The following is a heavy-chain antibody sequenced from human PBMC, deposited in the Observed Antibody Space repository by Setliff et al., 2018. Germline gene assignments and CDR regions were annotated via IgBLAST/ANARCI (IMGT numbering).Heavy chain of an antibody. Sequence: LSLTSTVSGGSITDENSWWAWIRQPAGKRPEWLGLIYIRGGTDYNPSLKSRVTISLDTSRNQFSLNLTSVTAADTAVYYCAVDHVTNIAESGYGYTRIDPWGQGIPVTVSS. CDR3: AVDHVTNIAESGYGYTRIDP. CDR2: IYIRGGT. CDR1: GGSITDENSW. V-gene: IGHV4-61*02. J-gene: IGHJ5*02. D-gene: IGHD6-19*01.